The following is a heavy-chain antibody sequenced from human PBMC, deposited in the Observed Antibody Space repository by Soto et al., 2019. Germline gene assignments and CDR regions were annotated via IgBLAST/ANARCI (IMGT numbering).Heavy chain of an antibody. CDR2: IIPILGIA. V-gene: IGHV1-69*04. CDR1: GYTFTSYG. Sequence: ASVKVSCKASGYTFTSYGISWVRQAPGQGLEWMGRIIPILGIANYAQKFQGRVTITADKSTSTAYMELSSLRSEDTAVYYCARERNYYGSGSYSWFDPWGQGTLVTVSS. CDR3: ARERNYYGSGSYSWFDP. J-gene: IGHJ5*02. D-gene: IGHD3-10*01.